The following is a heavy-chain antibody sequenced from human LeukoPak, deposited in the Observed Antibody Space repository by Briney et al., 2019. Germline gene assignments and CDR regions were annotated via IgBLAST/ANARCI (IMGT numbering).Heavy chain of an antibody. CDR2: IRDSGAST. CDR3: ANLPGYSSSWYPFDY. Sequence: GGSLRLSCAASGFTFLTYAMSWVRQAPGKGLQWVSVIRDSGASTYYADSVKGRFTISRDNSKNTLYLQMNSLRAEDTAVYYCANLPGYSSSWYPFDYWGQGTLVTVSS. V-gene: IGHV3-23*01. D-gene: IGHD6-13*01. J-gene: IGHJ4*02. CDR1: GFTFLTYA.